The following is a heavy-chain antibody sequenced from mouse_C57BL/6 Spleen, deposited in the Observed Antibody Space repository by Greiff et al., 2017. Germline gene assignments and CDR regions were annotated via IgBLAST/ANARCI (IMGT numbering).Heavy chain of an antibody. D-gene: IGHD2-2*01. Sequence: QVQLQQPGAELVKPGASVKLSCKASGYTFPSYWMQWVKQRPGQGLEWIGEIDPSDRYTNYNQKFKGKATLTEDTSSSTAYMQLSSLTSEDSAVYYCARAVTTYGYWGQGTTLTVSS. V-gene: IGHV1-50*01. CDR1: GYTFPSYW. J-gene: IGHJ2*01. CDR3: ARAVTTYGY. CDR2: IDPSDRYT.